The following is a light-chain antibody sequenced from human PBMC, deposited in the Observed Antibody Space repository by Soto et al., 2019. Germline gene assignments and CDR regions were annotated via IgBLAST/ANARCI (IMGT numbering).Light chain of an antibody. CDR1: ANDVGAYNY. V-gene: IGLV2-11*01. J-gene: IGLJ3*02. Sequence: QSALTQPRSVSGSPGQSVTISCTGTANDVGAYNYVSWYQQHPGRAPKLMIYDVVRWPSGVPDRFSGSKSGNTASLTISGLQAEDEADYYCAAWDDSLNGWVFGGGTKLTVL. CDR2: DVV. CDR3: AAWDDSLNGWV.